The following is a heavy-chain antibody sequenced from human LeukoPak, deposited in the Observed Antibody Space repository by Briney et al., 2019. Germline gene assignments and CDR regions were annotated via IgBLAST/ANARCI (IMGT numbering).Heavy chain of an antibody. J-gene: IGHJ4*02. V-gene: IGHV4-38-2*02. D-gene: IGHD3-16*01. CDR3: ARVRYRLAETYIDY. Sequence: SETPSLTCTVSGYSISSGYYWGWIRQPPGKGLEWIGGIYHSGSTYYNPSLKSRVTISVDTSKNQFSLKLSSVTAADTAVYYCARVRYRLAETYIDYWGQGTLVTVSS. CDR1: GYSISSGYY. CDR2: IYHSGST.